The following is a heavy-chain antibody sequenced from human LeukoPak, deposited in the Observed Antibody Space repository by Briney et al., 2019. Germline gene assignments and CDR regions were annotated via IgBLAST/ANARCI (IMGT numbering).Heavy chain of an antibody. V-gene: IGHV3-21*01. CDR1: GFTFSSYS. Sequence: PGGSLRLSCAASGFTFSSYSMNWVRQAPGKGLEWVSSISSSSSYIYYADSVKGRFTISRDNSKNTLYLQMNSLRAEDTAVYYCARDSPEYYYDIGPPHYWGQGTLVTVSS. J-gene: IGHJ4*02. CDR2: ISSSSSYI. CDR3: ARDSPEYYYDIGPPHY. D-gene: IGHD3-22*01.